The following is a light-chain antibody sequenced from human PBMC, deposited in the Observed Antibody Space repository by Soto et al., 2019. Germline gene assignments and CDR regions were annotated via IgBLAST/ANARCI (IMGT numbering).Light chain of an antibody. Sequence: QSALTQPRSVSGSPGQSVTISCSGTSSNVGDYNFVSWYQQHPGKVPKLIIYDVHKRPSGVPGRFSGSKSGNTASLTISGLQAEDEAYYFCCSYAGIYTLIFAGGTKVTVL. V-gene: IGLV2-11*01. CDR2: DVH. CDR3: CSYAGIYTLI. J-gene: IGLJ2*01. CDR1: SSNVGDYNF.